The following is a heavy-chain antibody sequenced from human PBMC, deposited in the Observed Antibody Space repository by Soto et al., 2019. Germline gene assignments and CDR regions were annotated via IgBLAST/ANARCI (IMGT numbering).Heavy chain of an antibody. Sequence: SETLSLTCAVSGGSISSGGYSWSWIRQPPGKGLEWIGYIYHSGSTYYNPSLKSRVTISVDRSKNQFSLKLSSVTAADTAVYYCARFAILTGYYRGHWFDPWGQGTLVTVSS. CDR1: GGSISSGGYS. J-gene: IGHJ5*02. V-gene: IGHV4-30-2*01. CDR2: IYHSGST. CDR3: ARFAILTGYYRGHWFDP. D-gene: IGHD3-9*01.